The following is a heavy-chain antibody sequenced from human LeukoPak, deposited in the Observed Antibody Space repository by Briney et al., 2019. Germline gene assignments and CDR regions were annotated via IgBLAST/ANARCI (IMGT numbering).Heavy chain of an antibody. V-gene: IGHV3-30*04. D-gene: IGHD6-19*01. CDR3: ARVRSDSSGWYYYYYMGV. J-gene: IGHJ6*03. CDR2: ISYDGSNK. Sequence: PGGSLRLSCAASGFTFSSYAMHWVRQAPGKGLEWVAVISYDGSNKYYADSVKGRFTISRDNSKNTLYLQMNSLRAEDTAVYYCARVRSDSSGWYYYYYMGVWGKGTTVTVSS. CDR1: GFTFSSYA.